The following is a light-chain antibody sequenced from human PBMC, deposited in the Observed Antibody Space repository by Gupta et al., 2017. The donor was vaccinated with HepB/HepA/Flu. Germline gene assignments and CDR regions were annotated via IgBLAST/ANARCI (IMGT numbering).Light chain of an antibody. CDR3: QQRSNFA. J-gene: IGKJ4*01. CDR2: DAY. Sequence: EIVVTQSPATLSLSPGERASLSCRTSQSVGNYLAWDQQKPGQALRLLIYDAYNRDAGIQVRFSGSGSGTDFTLTSSSRETEDFEVYYCQQRSNFAFGGGTKVEIK. V-gene: IGKV3-11*01. CDR1: QSVGNY.